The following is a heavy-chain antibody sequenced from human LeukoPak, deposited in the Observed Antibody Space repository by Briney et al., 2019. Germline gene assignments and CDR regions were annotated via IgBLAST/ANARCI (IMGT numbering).Heavy chain of an antibody. D-gene: IGHD3-10*01. Sequence: GGSLRLSCAASGFTFSNYNMNWVRQAPGKGLEWVSYISSSSSTIYYADSVKGRFTVSRDNAKNSLFLQMNSLRDEDTAVYYCARVLRGLYNLGDWGQGTLVTVSS. V-gene: IGHV3-48*02. J-gene: IGHJ4*02. CDR3: ARVLRGLYNLGD. CDR1: GFTFSNYN. CDR2: ISSSSSTI.